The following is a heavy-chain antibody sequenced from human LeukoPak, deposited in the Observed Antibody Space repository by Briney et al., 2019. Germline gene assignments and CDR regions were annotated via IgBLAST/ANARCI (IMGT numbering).Heavy chain of an antibody. CDR1: EFTIDDYA. CDR3: AKGFSRDVYSYFDY. J-gene: IGHJ4*02. CDR2: ISWNSGSI. Sequence: GGSLRLSCAASEFTIDDYAMHWVRQAPGKGLEWVSSISWNSGSIDYADSVKGRFTISRDSAKNSLYLQMNSLRTEDMALYYCAKGFSRDVYSYFDYWGQGTLVTVSS. D-gene: IGHD5-24*01. V-gene: IGHV3-9*03.